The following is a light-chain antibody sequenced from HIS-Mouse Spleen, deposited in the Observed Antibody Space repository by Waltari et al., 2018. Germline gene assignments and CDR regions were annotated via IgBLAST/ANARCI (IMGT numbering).Light chain of an antibody. Sequence: QSALTQPASVSGSPGQSITISCTGTSSAVGGYNLVPWYPQHPAKAPKLMIYEGSKRPSGVSNRFSGSKSGNTASLTISGLQAEDEADYYCCSYAGSSTWVFGGGAQADRP. J-gene: IGLJ3*02. CDR1: SSAVGGYNL. CDR3: CSYAGSSTWV. CDR2: EGS. V-gene: IGLV2-23*01.